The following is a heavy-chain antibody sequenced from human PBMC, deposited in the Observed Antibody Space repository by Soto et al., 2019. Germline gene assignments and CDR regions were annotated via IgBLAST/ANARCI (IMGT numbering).Heavy chain of an antibody. Sequence: ASVKVSCKVSGYTLTELSMHWVRQAPGKGLEWMGGFDPEDGETIYAQKFQGRVTMTEDTSTDTAYMELSSLRSEDTAVYYCATTTPVGVVIQSANWSDPWGQGTRVTVSS. J-gene: IGHJ5*02. D-gene: IGHD3-3*01. CDR3: ATTTPVGVVIQSANWSDP. CDR1: GYTLTELS. CDR2: FDPEDGET. V-gene: IGHV1-24*01.